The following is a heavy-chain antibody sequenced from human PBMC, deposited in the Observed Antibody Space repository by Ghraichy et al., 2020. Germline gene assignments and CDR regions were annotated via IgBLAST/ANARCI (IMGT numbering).Heavy chain of an antibody. CDR1: GYSISSGYY. V-gene: IGHV4-38-2*02. CDR3: ASSATIFGVVIIYFDY. CDR2: IYHSGST. Sequence: SETLSLTCTVSGYSISSGYYWGWIRQPPGKGLEWIGSIYHSGSTYYNPSLKSRVTISVDTSKNQFSLKLSSVTAADTAVYYCASSATIFGVVIIYFDYWGQGTLVTVSS. J-gene: IGHJ4*02. D-gene: IGHD3-3*01.